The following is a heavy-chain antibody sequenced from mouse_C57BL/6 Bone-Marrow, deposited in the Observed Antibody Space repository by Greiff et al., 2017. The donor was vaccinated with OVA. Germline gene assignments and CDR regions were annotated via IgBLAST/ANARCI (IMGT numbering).Heavy chain of an antibody. Sequence: EVQVVESGGGLVKPGASLKLSCAASGFPFSSYSMSWVRQTPDKRLEWVATISDGGSYTYYPDNVKGRFTISRDNAKNNLYLQMSHLKSEDTAMYYFARDSGTLYYGNYVFDYWGQGTTLTVSS. V-gene: IGHV5-4*01. D-gene: IGHD2-1*01. CDR2: ISDGGSYT. J-gene: IGHJ2*01. CDR1: GFPFSSYS. CDR3: ARDSGTLYYGNYVFDY.